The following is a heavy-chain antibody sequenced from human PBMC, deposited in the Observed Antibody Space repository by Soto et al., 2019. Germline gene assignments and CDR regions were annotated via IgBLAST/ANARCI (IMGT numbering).Heavy chain of an antibody. CDR1: GYTFTNYW. CDR3: AASIFYYGMDV. CDR2: IYPGDSDT. J-gene: IGHJ6*02. V-gene: IGHV5-51*01. Sequence: ESLKISCKGSGYTFTNYWIGWVRQMPGKGLEWMGIIYPGDSDTKYNPSFQGQVTISADKSITTTYLRWTSLKASDTAIYYCAASIFYYGMDVWGQGTTVTVSS.